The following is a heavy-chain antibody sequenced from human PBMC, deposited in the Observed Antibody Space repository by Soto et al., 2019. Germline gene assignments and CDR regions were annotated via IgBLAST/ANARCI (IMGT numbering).Heavy chain of an antibody. Sequence: GGSLTLSCAASGFTFSTYAMAWVRQAPEKGLEWVSGVSASSLNTDCADPAKGRFYISRDNSKNTVSLHLNSLRAESTSLYDWVKDRPRRSSGYFFWYWGQGTPGTVAS. D-gene: IGHD5-18*01. V-gene: IGHV3-23*01. CDR2: VSASSLNT. CDR3: VKDRPRRSSGYFFWY. J-gene: IGHJ4*02. CDR1: GFTFSTYA.